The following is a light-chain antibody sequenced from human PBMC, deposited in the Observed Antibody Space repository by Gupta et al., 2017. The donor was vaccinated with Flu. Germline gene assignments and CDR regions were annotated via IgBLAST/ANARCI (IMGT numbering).Light chain of an antibody. CDR3: QQRSNWPIT. Sequence: EIVLTQSPATLSLSPGERATLSCRASQSVSSYLAWYQQKPGQAPRLLISDASIRATALPARFSGSGSGTDFTLTISSLQPEDFAVYYCQQRSNWPITFGQGTRLEIK. CDR2: DAS. CDR1: QSVSSY. V-gene: IGKV3-11*01. J-gene: IGKJ5*01.